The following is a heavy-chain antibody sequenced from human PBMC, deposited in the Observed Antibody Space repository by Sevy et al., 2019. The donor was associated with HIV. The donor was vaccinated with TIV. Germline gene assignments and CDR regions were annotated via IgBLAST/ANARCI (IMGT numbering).Heavy chain of an antibody. J-gene: IGHJ4*02. CDR2: IWYDGSNK. CDR3: ARVRNYDILTGYHPFDY. Sequence: GGSLRLSCAASGFTFSSYGMHWVRQAPGKGLEWVAVIWYDGSNKYYADSVKGRLTISRDNSKNTLYLQMNSLRAEDTAVYYCARVRNYDILTGYHPFDYWGQGTLVTVSS. D-gene: IGHD3-9*01. V-gene: IGHV3-33*01. CDR1: GFTFSSYG.